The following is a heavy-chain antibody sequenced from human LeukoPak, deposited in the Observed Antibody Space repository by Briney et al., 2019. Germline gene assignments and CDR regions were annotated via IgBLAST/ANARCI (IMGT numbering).Heavy chain of an antibody. CDR2: MNPSGGST. Sequence: ASVKVSCKASGYTFTSYYMHWVRQAPGQGLEWMGIMNPSGGSTTHAQKFQGRVTMTRDTSTGTVYMELSSLRSEDTAVHYCTSSSSEETIAYWGQGTLVTVSS. V-gene: IGHV1-46*01. J-gene: IGHJ4*02. D-gene: IGHD6-6*01. CDR1: GYTFTSYY. CDR3: TSSSSEETIAY.